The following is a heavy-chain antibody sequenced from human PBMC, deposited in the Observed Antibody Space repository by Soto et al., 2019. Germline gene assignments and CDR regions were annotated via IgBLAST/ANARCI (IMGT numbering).Heavy chain of an antibody. D-gene: IGHD6-6*01. CDR3: ARDRRVRSIAASLAYYYYGMDV. CDR1: AASISSGDDY. Sequence: SQTLSLTWTVSAASISSGDDYWSWIRQPPGKGLEWIGSIYYSGSTYYDTSVKSRVTISVDTSKNQFSLKLSSVTAADTAVYYCARDRRVRSIAASLAYYYYGMDVWGQGTTVTVSS. V-gene: IGHV4-30-4*01. CDR2: IYYSGST. J-gene: IGHJ6*02.